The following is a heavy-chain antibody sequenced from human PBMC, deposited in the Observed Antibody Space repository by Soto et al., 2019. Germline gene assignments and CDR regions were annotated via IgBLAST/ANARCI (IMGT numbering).Heavy chain of an antibody. J-gene: IGHJ4*02. CDR2: ISYDGSNK. CDR3: AKAISRGDY. Sequence: QVQLVESGGGVVQPGRSLRLSCAASGFTFSSYGMHWVRQAPGKGLEWVAVISYDGSNKYYADSVKGRFTISRDNSKNTLYLQMNSLRAEATAVYYCAKAISRGDYWGQGTLVTVSS. V-gene: IGHV3-30*18. D-gene: IGHD2-2*02. CDR1: GFTFSSYG.